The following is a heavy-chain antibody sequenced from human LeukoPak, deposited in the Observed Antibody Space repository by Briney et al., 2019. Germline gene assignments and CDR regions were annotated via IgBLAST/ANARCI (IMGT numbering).Heavy chain of an antibody. CDR1: GYTFTSYG. Sequence: GAPVKVSCKASGYTFTSYGISWVRQATGQGLEWMGWMNPNSGNTGYAQKFQGRVTMTRNTSISTAYMELSSLRSEDTAVYYCARGVVVVAATVSDWFDPWGQGTLVTVSS. CDR3: ARGVVVVAATVSDWFDP. D-gene: IGHD2-15*01. V-gene: IGHV1-8*02. CDR2: MNPNSGNT. J-gene: IGHJ5*02.